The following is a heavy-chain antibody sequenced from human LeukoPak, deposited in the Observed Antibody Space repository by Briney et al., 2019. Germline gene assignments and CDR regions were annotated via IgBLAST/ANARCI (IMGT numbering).Heavy chain of an antibody. CDR1: GGSFSDYY. V-gene: IGHV4-34*01. J-gene: IGHJ4*02. D-gene: IGHD5-12*01. Sequence: PSETLSLTCAVYGGSFSDYYWTWIRQTPGKGLEWVGEMSPSGSTIYNPSLKSRVTMSVDTSMDQFSLKLSSVTAADTAVYYCVRSGYYGYDHRYFFDYWGQGTLVTVSS. CDR3: VRSGYYGYDHRYFFDY. CDR2: MSPSGST.